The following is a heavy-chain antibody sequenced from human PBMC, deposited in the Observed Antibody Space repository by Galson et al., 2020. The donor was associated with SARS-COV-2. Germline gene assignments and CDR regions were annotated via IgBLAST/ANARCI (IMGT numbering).Heavy chain of an antibody. Sequence: SETLSLTCTVSGGSISSYYWTWIRQPPGKGLEWIGYIYYNGGTNYNPSLKSRATISIDASKNQSSLKVTSVTAANTSVYYCARYLSNWGSAPYLDYWGQGTLVTVSS. CDR1: GGSISSYY. D-gene: IGHD7-27*01. CDR2: IYYNGGT. J-gene: IGHJ4*02. CDR3: ARYLSNWGSAPYLDY. V-gene: IGHV4-59*01.